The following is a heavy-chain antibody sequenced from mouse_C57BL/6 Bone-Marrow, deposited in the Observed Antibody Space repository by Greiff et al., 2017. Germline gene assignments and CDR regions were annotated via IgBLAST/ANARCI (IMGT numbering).Heavy chain of an antibody. CDR3: ARRGTVVDY. CDR2: INPYNGGT. D-gene: IGHD1-1*01. J-gene: IGHJ2*01. V-gene: IGHV1-19*01. Sequence: VQLKQSGPVLVKPGASVKMSCKASGYTFTDYYMNWVKQSHGKSLEWIGVINPYNGGTSYNQKFKGKATLTVDKSSSTAYMELNSLTSEDSAVYYCARRGTVVDYWGQGTTLTVSS. CDR1: GYTFTDYY.